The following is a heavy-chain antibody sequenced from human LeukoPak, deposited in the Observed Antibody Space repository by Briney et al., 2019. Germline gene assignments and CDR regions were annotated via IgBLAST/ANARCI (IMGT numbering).Heavy chain of an antibody. V-gene: IGHV3-23*01. CDR3: AKVIAHSNYYDSTGYYYQAFDT. CDR1: GFIFSSYG. Sequence: GGSLRLSCATSGFIFSSYGMSWVRQAPGKGLEWVSAISGSGTGTYYGDSVKGRFTISRDNSKNTLYLQMISLRAEDTAAYYCAKVIAHSNYYDSTGYYYQAFDTWGQGTMVSVSS. CDR2: ISGSGTGT. D-gene: IGHD3-22*01. J-gene: IGHJ3*02.